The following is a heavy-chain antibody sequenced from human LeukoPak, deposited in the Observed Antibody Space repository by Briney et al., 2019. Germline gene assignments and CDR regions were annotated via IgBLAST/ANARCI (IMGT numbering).Heavy chain of an antibody. V-gene: IGHV3-23*01. CDR1: GFTFSSYA. J-gene: IGHJ6*03. D-gene: IGHD4-23*01. CDR2: VSGSGTYT. Sequence: GGSLRLSCAASGFTFSSYALSWVRQAPGKGLEWVSGVSGSGTYTFYTDSVKGRFTISRDNSRNTVFLQMNSLRAEDTAVYYCAKGYFSGNAAYYFYYMDVWGKGTMVTLSS. CDR3: AKGYFSGNAAYYFYYMDV.